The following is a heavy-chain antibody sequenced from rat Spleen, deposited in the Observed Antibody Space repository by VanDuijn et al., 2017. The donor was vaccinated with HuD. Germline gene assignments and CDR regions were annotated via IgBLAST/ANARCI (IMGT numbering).Heavy chain of an antibody. Sequence: EVQLVESDGGLVQPGRSLKLSCAASGFTFSDYYMAWVRQAPTKGLEWVATMSYDGSSTYYRVSVKGRFIISRDNAKNTLYLQMDSLRSEDTATYYCARHRSYYSSYVYAFDYWGQGVMVTVSS. CDR3: ARHRSYYSSYVYAFDY. V-gene: IGHV5-29*01. D-gene: IGHD1-2*01. J-gene: IGHJ2*01. CDR1: GFTFSDYY. CDR2: MSYDGSST.